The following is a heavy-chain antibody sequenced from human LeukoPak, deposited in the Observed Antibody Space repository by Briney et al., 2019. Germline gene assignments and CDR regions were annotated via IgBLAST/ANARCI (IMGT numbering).Heavy chain of an antibody. CDR3: ARVRAARLIVGFCDY. J-gene: IGHJ4*02. Sequence: ASVKVSCKASGYIFTGYYMHWVRQVRGQGLEGMGWINPNSGGTNYAQKFQGRVTMTRDTSISTAYMELSRLRSDDTAVYYCARVRAARLIVGFCDYWGQGTLVTVSS. CDR1: GYIFTGYY. V-gene: IGHV1-2*02. CDR2: INPNSGGT. D-gene: IGHD6-6*01.